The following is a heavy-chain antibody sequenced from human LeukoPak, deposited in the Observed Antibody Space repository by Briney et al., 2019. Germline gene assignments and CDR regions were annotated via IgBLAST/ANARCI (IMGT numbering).Heavy chain of an antibody. J-gene: IGHJ3*02. CDR2: INPNSGGT. CDR1: GYTFTGYY. V-gene: IGHV1-2*06. CDR3: ARAGRYCSSTSCLQGAFDI. D-gene: IGHD2-2*01. Sequence: ASVKVSCKAAGYTFTGYYMFWVRQAPGQGLEWMGRINPNSGGTNYAQKFQGRVTMTRDTSISTAYMELSRLRSDDTAVYYCARAGRYCSSTSCLQGAFDIWGQGTMVTVSS.